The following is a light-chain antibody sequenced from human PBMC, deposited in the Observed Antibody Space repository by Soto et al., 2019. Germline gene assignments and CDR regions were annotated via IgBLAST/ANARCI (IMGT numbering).Light chain of an antibody. CDR3: QQYGSSPPIT. Sequence: EIVLTQSPGTLSLSPGERATLSCRASQSVGSTYLAWYQQKPGQAPRLLIDGASRRATGIPDRFSGRGSGTEFTLTISRLEPEDFAVYYCQQYGSSPPITLGQGTRLEIK. V-gene: IGKV3-20*01. CDR1: QSVGSTY. CDR2: GAS. J-gene: IGKJ5*01.